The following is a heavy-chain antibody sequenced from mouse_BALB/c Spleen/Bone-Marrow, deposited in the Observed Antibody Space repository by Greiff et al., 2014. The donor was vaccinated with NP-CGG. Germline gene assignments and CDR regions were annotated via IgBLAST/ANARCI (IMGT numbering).Heavy chain of an antibody. CDR3: ARSGKVRNAMDY. Sequence: VKLMESGAKLVRPGVSVKISCEGSGYTFTDHAIHWVKRSHAKSLEWIGVISGYYGDAIYNQKFKGKATMTVDKSSSTAYMELARLTSEDSAIYYCARSGKVRNAMDYWGQGTSVTVSS. CDR1: GYTFTDHA. V-gene: IGHV1S137*01. D-gene: IGHD2-14*01. CDR2: ISGYYGDA. J-gene: IGHJ4*01.